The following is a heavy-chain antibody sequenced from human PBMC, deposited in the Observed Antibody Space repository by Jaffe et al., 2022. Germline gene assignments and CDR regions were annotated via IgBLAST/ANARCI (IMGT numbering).Heavy chain of an antibody. CDR3: ARGITMVQGRGGYYYYMDV. V-gene: IGHV2-70*01. D-gene: IGHD3-10*01. J-gene: IGHJ6*03. Sequence: QVTLRESGPALVKPTQTLTLTCTFSGFSLSTSGMCVSWIRQPPGKALEWLALIDWDDDKYYSTSLKTRLTISKDTSKNQVVLTMTNMDPVDTATYYCARGITMVQGRGGYYYYMDVWGKGTTVTVSS. CDR1: GFSLSTSGMC. CDR2: IDWDDDK.